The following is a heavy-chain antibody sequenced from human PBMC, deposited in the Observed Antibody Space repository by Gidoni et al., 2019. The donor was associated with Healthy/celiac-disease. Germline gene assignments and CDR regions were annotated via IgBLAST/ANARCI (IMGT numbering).Heavy chain of an antibody. CDR1: GFTFRSYG. V-gene: IGHV3-30*18. CDR2: ISYDGSNK. D-gene: IGHD5-18*01. Sequence: QVQLVESGGGVVQPGRSLRLSCAASGFTFRSYGMHWVRQAPGKGLEWVAVISYDGSNKYYADSVKGRFTISRDNSKNTLYLQMNSLRAEDTAVYYCAKGGRAPLRWIQLVDYWGQGTLVTVSS. J-gene: IGHJ4*02. CDR3: AKGGRAPLRWIQLVDY.